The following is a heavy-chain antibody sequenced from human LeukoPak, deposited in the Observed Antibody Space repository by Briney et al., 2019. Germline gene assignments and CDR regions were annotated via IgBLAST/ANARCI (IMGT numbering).Heavy chain of an antibody. CDR2: IKQAGSEK. J-gene: IGHJ4*02. D-gene: IGHD2-2*01. CDR3: ARLVRCSSTSCRRGGFDY. Sequence: GGSLRLSCAASGFTLSRYWTSCVPEAPRKGLERVANIKQAGSEKYYVGSGKGRFTISRDNAKNSLYLQMNSIRAEDTAVYYCARLVRCSSTSCRRGGFDYWGQGTLVTVSS. V-gene: IGHV3-7*04. CDR1: GFTLSRYW.